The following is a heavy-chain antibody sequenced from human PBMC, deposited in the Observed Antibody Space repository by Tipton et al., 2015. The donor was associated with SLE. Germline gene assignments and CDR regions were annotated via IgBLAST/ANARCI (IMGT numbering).Heavy chain of an antibody. CDR1: GGSLSGHY. CDR2: INHSGST. Sequence: TLSLTCAVYGGSLSGHYWSWIRQAPGKGLEWIGEINHSGSTKYTPSLKSRVTISVDTSKNQFSLKLSSVTAADTAVYYCAREMIIVRSSSWYQYFQHWGQGTLVTVSS. D-gene: IGHD6-13*01. J-gene: IGHJ1*01. V-gene: IGHV4-34*01. CDR3: AREMIIVRSSSWYQYFQH.